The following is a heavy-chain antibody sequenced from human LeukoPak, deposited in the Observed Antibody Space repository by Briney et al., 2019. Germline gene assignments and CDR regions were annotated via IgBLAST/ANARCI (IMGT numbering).Heavy chain of an antibody. CDR2: ISAYNGNT. CDR1: GYTCTSYG. Sequence: ASVKVSCKASGYTCTSYGISWVRQAPGQGLEWMAWISAYNGNTNYAQKLQGRVTMTTDTSTSTAYMELRSLRSDDTAVYYCARDTRYSSGPDAFDIWGQGTMVAVSS. D-gene: IGHD6-19*01. CDR3: ARDTRYSSGPDAFDI. V-gene: IGHV1-18*01. J-gene: IGHJ3*02.